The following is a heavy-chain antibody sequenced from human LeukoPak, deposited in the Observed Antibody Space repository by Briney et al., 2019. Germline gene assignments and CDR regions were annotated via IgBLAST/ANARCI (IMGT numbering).Heavy chain of an antibody. CDR1: GGSFSGYY. Sequence: PSETLSLTCGVYGGSFSGYYWSWIRQPPGKGLEWIGEINHSGSTNYNPSLKSRVTISVDTSKNQFSLKLSSVTAADTAVYNCARRFTNYYYYYMDVWGKGTTVPVSS. V-gene: IGHV4-34*01. D-gene: IGHD3-10*01. J-gene: IGHJ6*03. CDR2: INHSGST. CDR3: ARRFTNYYYYYMDV.